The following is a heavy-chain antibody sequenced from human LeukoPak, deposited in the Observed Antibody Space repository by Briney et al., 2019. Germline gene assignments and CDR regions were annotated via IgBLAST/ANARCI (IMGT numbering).Heavy chain of an antibody. D-gene: IGHD2-21*01. J-gene: IGHJ4*02. Sequence: PGGSLRLSCAASGFTFSSYSMNWVRQAPGKGLEWVSSISSSSSYIYYADSVKGRFTISRDNAKNSLSLRMDNLGAEDMGVYYCAREKMWSRDYWGQGTLVTVSS. CDR1: GFTFSSYS. V-gene: IGHV3-21*06. CDR2: ISSSSSYI. CDR3: AREKMWSRDY.